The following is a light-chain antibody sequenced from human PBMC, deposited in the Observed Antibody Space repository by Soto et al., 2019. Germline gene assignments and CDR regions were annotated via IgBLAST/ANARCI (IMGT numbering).Light chain of an antibody. CDR3: SSYTSINTWV. J-gene: IGLJ2*01. V-gene: IGLV2-14*01. Sequence: QSALTQPASVSGSPGQSITISCTGTSSDVGGYNYVSWYLQHPGKAPKLIIYDVTNRPSGVSNRFSGSKSGNTASLTFSGLQTEDEADYYCSSYTSINTWVFGGGTKLTVL. CDR1: SSDVGGYNY. CDR2: DVT.